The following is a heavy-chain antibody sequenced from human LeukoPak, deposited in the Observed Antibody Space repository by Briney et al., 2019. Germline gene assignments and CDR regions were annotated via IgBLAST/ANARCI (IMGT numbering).Heavy chain of an antibody. CDR1: GGTFSSYA. V-gene: IGHV1-69*13. CDR3: ARSGSSGYPYYFDY. CDR2: IIPIFGTA. Sequence: GASVNVSCKASGGTFSSYAISWVRQAPGQGLEWMGGIIPIFGTANYAQKFQGRVTITADESTSTAYMELSSLRSEDTAVYYCARSGSSGYPYYFDYWGQGTLVTVSS. D-gene: IGHD3-22*01. J-gene: IGHJ4*02.